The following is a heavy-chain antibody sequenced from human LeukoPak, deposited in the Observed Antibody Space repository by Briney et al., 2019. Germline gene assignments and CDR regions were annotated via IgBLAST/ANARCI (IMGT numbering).Heavy chain of an antibody. D-gene: IGHD3-10*01. CDR1: GGSISSSSYY. CDR2: IYYSGST. CDR3: ARLRREGEWFGELFLFDY. J-gene: IGHJ4*02. V-gene: IGHV4-39*01. Sequence: SETLSLTCTVSGGSISSSSYYWGRIRQPPGKGLEWIGSIYYSGSTYYNPSLKSRVTISVDTSKNQFSLKLSSVTAADTAVYYCARLRREGEWFGELFLFDYWGQGTLVTVSS.